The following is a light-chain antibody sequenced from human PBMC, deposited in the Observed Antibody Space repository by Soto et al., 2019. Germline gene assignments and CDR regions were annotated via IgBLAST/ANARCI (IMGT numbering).Light chain of an antibody. CDR3: ETWDSNTRV. J-gene: IGLJ1*01. V-gene: IGLV4-60*02. CDR1: SGHSSYI. CDR2: LEGSGSY. Sequence: QSVLTQSSSASASLGSSGKLTCTLSSGHSSYIIAWHQQQPGKAPRYLMKLEGSGSYNKGSGVPDRFSGSSSGADRYLTISNLQFEDEADYYCETWDSNTRVFGTGTKVTVL.